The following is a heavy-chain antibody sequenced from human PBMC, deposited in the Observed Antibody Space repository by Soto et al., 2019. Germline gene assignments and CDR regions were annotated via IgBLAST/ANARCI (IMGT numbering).Heavy chain of an antibody. V-gene: IGHV3-30-3*01. CDR2: ISYDGSNK. CDR1: GFTFSSYA. J-gene: IGHJ6*02. Sequence: PGGSLRLSCAASGFTFSSYAMHWVRQAPGKGLEWVAVISYDGSNKYYADSVKGRFTISRDNSKNTLYLQMNSLRAEDTAVHYCARDVPIYGSGSYYYYYYGMDVWGQGTTVTVSS. CDR3: ARDVPIYGSGSYYYYYYGMDV. D-gene: IGHD3-10*01.